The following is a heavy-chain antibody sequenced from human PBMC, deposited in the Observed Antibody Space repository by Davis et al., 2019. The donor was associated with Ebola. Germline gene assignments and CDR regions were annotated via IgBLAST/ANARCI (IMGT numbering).Heavy chain of an antibody. Sequence: ASVKVSCKASGYTFTSYYMHWVRQAPGQGLEWMGIINPSGGSTSYAQKFQGRVTMTRDTSTSTVYMELSSLRSDDTAVYYCARYDYGDYVYYYYGMDVWGQGTTVTVSS. J-gene: IGHJ6*02. CDR1: GYTFTSYY. CDR2: INPSGGST. V-gene: IGHV1-46*01. D-gene: IGHD4-17*01. CDR3: ARYDYGDYVYYYYGMDV.